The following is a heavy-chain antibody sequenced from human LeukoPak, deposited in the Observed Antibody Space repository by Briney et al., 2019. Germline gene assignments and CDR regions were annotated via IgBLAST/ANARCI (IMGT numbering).Heavy chain of an antibody. CDR1: GYTFTSYG. V-gene: IGHV1-18*01. J-gene: IGHJ6*02. Sequence: ASVKVSCKASGYTFTSYGISWVRQAPGQGLEWMGWISAYNGNTNYAQKLQGRVTMTTDTSTSTAYMELRSLRSDDTAVYYCARSAARNYYYGMDVWGQGTTVTVSS. CDR3: ARSAARNYYYGMDV. D-gene: IGHD2-2*01. CDR2: ISAYNGNT.